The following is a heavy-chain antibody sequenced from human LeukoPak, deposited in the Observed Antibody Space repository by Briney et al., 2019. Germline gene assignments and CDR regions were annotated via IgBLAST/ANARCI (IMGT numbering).Heavy chain of an antibody. V-gene: IGHV3-74*01. CDR1: GFTFSSYW. CDR3: TRGCSTTSCPSDH. J-gene: IGHJ4*02. D-gene: IGHD2-2*01. Sequence: GGSLRLSCAASGFTFSSYWMHWVRQAPGKGLVWVSRINSDGSVTSYADSVKGRFTISRDNAKNTLHLQMNSLRAEDTAVYYCTRGCSTTSCPSDHWGQGTLATVSS. CDR2: INSDGSVT.